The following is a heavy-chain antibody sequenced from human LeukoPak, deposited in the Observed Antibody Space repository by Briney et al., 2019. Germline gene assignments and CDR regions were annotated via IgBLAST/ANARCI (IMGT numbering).Heavy chain of an antibody. CDR2: ISSSSSYI. V-gene: IGHV3-21*01. D-gene: IGHD2-15*01. CDR1: GFTFSSYS. CDR3: ARVRLTMYCSGGSCSDAFDI. Sequence: PGGSLRLSCAASGFTFSSYSMNWVRQAPGKGLEWVSSISSSSSYIYYADSVRGRFTISRDNAKNSLYLQMNSLRAEDTAVYYCARVRLTMYCSGGSCSDAFDIWGQGTMVTVSS. J-gene: IGHJ3*02.